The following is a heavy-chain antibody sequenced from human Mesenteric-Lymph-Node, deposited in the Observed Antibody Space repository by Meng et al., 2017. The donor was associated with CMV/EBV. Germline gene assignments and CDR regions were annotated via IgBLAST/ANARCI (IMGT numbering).Heavy chain of an antibody. Sequence: TNGVGVGWIRQTPGRALEFVAVIYLDNAYHYSPSLKTMLTIAKDSSSNQVILTMTNVDPADTANYYCARSRDYYNVRSDYYKEALDYWGLGILVTVSS. CDR1: TNGVG. J-gene: IGHJ4*02. CDR2: IYLDNAY. CDR3: ARSRDYYNVRSDYYKEALDY. D-gene: IGHD3-10*02. V-gene: IGHV2-5*02.